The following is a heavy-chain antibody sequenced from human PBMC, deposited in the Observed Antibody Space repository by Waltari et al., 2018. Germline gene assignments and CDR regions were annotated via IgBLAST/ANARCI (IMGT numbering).Heavy chain of an antibody. J-gene: IGHJ4*02. CDR2: IYCGGST. D-gene: IGHD6-19*01. CDR1: GFIVSSHY. Sequence: EVQLVESGGGLIQPGGSLRLSCAASGFIVSSHYMSWVSQAPGRGLGWVSRIYCGGSTYYAYSVKGRFTISRDNSKNTLYLQMDSLSVEDTAVYYCARWQQWPVRAFDYWGQGTLVTVSS. V-gene: IGHV3-53*01. CDR3: ARWQQWPVRAFDY.